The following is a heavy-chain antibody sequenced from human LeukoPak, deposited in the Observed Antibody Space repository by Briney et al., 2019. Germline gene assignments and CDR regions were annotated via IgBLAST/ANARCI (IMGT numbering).Heavy chain of an antibody. V-gene: IGHV1-46*01. CDR1: GYTFTSYY. Sequence: GASVKVSCKASGYTFTSYYMHWVRQAPGQGLEWMGIINPSGGSTSYAQKFQGRVTMTRDMSTSTVYMELSSLRSEDTAVYYCARVVGYSGYDPGVDAFDIWGQGTMVTVSS. D-gene: IGHD5-12*01. CDR2: INPSGGST. CDR3: ARVVGYSGYDPGVDAFDI. J-gene: IGHJ3*02.